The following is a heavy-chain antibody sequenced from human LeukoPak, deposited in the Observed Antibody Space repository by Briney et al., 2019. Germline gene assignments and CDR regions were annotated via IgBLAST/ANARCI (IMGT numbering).Heavy chain of an antibody. D-gene: IGHD3-10*01. CDR1: GYTFTNYG. V-gene: IGHV1-18*01. CDR2: ISTYNGNT. CDR3: AVGIRRGYFDY. Sequence: ASVKVSCKASGYTFTNYGISWVRQAPGQGLEWMGWISTYNGNTYYAQKVQGRVAMTTDTSTSTAYMELRSLRSEDTAVYYCAVGIRRGYFDYWGQGTLVTVSS. J-gene: IGHJ4*02.